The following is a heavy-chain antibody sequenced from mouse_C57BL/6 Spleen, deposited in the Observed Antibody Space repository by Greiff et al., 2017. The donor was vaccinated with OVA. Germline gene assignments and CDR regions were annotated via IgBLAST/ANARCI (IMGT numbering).Heavy chain of an antibody. CDR2: IDPNSGGT. D-gene: IGHD2-2*01. CDR3: ASYGSYYYAMDY. Sequence: QVQLQQPGAELVKPGASVKQSCKASGYTFTSYWMHWVKQRPGRGLEWIGRIDPNSGGTKYNEKFKSKATLTVDKPSITAYMQLSSLTSEDSAVYYCASYGSYYYAMDYWGQGTSVTVSS. V-gene: IGHV1-72*01. J-gene: IGHJ4*01. CDR1: GYTFTSYW.